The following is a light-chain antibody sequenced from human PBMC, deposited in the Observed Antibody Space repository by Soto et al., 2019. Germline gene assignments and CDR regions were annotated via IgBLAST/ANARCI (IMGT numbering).Light chain of an antibody. J-gene: IGLJ2*01. CDR1: SSDVGGYDY. Sequence: QSALTQPASVSGSPGQSITISCTGTSSDVGGYDYVSWYQQYAGKAPKLTINNVRNRPSGVSNRCSGSKSGNTASLTISGLQPEDEADYFCSSYTNSGTVLFGGGTKVTVL. CDR2: NVR. CDR3: SSYTNSGTVL. V-gene: IGLV2-14*01.